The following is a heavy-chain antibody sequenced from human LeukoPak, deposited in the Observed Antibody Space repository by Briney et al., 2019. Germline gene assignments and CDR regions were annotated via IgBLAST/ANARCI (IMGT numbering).Heavy chain of an antibody. CDR3: VKFRGIQHYNYHMDV. CDR2: LTGSGGNT. Sequence: PGGSLRLSCAASGFTFSSYSMNWVRQAPGKGLEWVSGLTGSGGNTYYADSVEGRFTISRDNSKNTLSLQMNSLRAEDAAVYYCVKFRGIQHYNYHMDVWGKGTTVTVSS. J-gene: IGHJ6*03. CDR1: GFTFSSYS. V-gene: IGHV3-23*01. D-gene: IGHD3-10*01.